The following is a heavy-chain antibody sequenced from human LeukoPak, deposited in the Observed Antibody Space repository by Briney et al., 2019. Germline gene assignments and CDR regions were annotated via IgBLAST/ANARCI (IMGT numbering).Heavy chain of an antibody. V-gene: IGHV3-23*01. CDR1: GFTFSSYA. CDR2: ISGSGGST. CDR3: ARRVVYYFDY. D-gene: IGHD2-15*01. Sequence: GGSLRLSCAASGFTFSSYAMTWVRQAPGKGLEWVSAISGSGGSTYYADSVKGRFTISRDNSRNTLYLQMNSLRAKDTAVYYCARRVVYYFDYWGQGTLVTVSS. J-gene: IGHJ4*02.